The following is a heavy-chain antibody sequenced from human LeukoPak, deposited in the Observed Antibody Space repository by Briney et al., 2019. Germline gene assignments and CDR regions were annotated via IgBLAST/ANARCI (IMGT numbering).Heavy chain of an antibody. D-gene: IGHD3-22*01. CDR2: IEEDGSEK. V-gene: IGHV3-7*01. J-gene: IGHJ5*02. CDR3: ASGDSSGYYYRT. Sequence: PGGSLRLSCAASGFTFSRYWMSWVRQAPGKGLEWVANIEEDGSEKYYVDSVKGRFTISRDNAKNSLYLQMNSLRAEDTAVYYCASGDSSGYYYRTWGQGTLVTVSS. CDR1: GFTFSRYW.